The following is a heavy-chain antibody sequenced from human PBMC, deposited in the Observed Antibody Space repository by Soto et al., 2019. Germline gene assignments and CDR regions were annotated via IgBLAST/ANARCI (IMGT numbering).Heavy chain of an antibody. Sequence: QVQLVQSGAEVKKPGSSVKVSCKASGGTFSSYAISWVRQAPGQGLDWMGWISAYNGNTKYAQDLQGRVTMTTATSTSTAYMELRSLRSDDTAVYYCARFSGGSYNTYYFYYGMDVWGQGTTVTVSS. V-gene: IGHV1-18*01. CDR3: ARFSGGSYNTYYFYYGMDV. CDR1: GGTFSSYA. CDR2: ISAYNGNT. D-gene: IGHD2-15*01. J-gene: IGHJ6*02.